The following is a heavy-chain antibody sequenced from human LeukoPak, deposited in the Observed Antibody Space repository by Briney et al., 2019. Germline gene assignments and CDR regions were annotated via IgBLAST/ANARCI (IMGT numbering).Heavy chain of an antibody. CDR3: ARDGGGAFDP. Sequence: GESLKISCKDSGYSFTTYWITWVRQMPGKGLEWMGKVDPSDSYTNYSPSFQGHVTISADKSISTAYLQWSSLRAPDTAIYYCARDGGGAFDPWGQGTLVTVSS. CDR1: GYSFTTYW. CDR2: VDPSDSYT. J-gene: IGHJ5*02. V-gene: IGHV5-10-1*01. D-gene: IGHD3-10*01.